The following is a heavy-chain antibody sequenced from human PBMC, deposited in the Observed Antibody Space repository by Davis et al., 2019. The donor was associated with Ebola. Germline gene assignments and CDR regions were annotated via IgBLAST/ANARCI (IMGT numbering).Heavy chain of an antibody. CDR3: ARGPLYYDIWSGYYRWFDP. Sequence: ASVKVSCKASGYTFTSYGISWVRQAPGQGLEWMGWISAYNGNTNYAQKLQGRVTMTTDTSTSTAYMELRSLRSDDTAVYYCARGPLYYDIWSGYYRWFDPWGQGTLVTVSS. D-gene: IGHD3-3*01. V-gene: IGHV1-18*01. J-gene: IGHJ5*02. CDR1: GYTFTSYG. CDR2: ISAYNGNT.